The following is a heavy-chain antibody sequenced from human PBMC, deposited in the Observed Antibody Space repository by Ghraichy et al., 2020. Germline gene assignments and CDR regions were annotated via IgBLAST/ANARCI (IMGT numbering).Heavy chain of an antibody. CDR2: IWYDGSNK. CDR3: ARDLGYPTDYGMDV. V-gene: IGHV3-33*01. Sequence: GGSLRLSCAASGFTFSSYGMHWVRQAPGKGLEWVAVIWYDGSNKYYADSVKGRFTISRDNSKNTLYLQMNSLRAEDTAVYYCARDLGYPTDYGMDVWGQGTTVTVSS. D-gene: IGHD3-22*01. J-gene: IGHJ6*02. CDR1: GFTFSSYG.